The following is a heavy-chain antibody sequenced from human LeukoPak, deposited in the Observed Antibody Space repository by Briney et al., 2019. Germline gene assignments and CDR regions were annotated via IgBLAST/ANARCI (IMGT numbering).Heavy chain of an antibody. Sequence: QSGGPLRLSCAASGFTFSSYAMSWVRQAPGKGLEWVSAISGSGGSTYYADSVKGRFTISRDNSKNTLYLQMNSLRAEDTAVYYCAKDRGGSYYYFDYWGQGTLVTVSS. CDR3: AKDRGGSYYYFDY. J-gene: IGHJ4*02. CDR2: ISGSGGST. D-gene: IGHD1-26*01. V-gene: IGHV3-23*01. CDR1: GFTFSSYA.